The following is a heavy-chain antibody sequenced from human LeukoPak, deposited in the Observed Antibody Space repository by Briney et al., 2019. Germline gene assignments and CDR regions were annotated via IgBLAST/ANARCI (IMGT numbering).Heavy chain of an antibody. Sequence: ASVKVSCKASGGTFSSYAISWVRQAPGQGPEWMGRIIPILGIANYAQKFQGRVTITADKSTSTAYMELSSLRSEDTAVYYCARGVRSGNRYYFDYWGQGTLVTVSS. V-gene: IGHV1-69*04. J-gene: IGHJ4*02. CDR2: IIPILGIA. CDR3: ARGVRSGNRYYFDY. D-gene: IGHD1/OR15-1a*01. CDR1: GGTFSSYA.